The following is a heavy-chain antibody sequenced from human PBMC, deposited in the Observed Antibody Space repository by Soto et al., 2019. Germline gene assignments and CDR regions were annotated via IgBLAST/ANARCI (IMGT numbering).Heavy chain of an antibody. V-gene: IGHV3-9*01. CDR3: AKGRGGSYGGDSFDY. CDR1: GFTYDDYD. CDR2: ISWNSGRT. Sequence: EVQLVESGGGLVQPGRSLRLSCAASGFTYDDYDMHWVRQAPGKGLEWVSAISWNSGRTAYADSVKGRFTISRDKAKHSLYLQMNSLRAEDTALYHCAKGRGGSYGGDSFDYWGQGTLVTVSS. D-gene: IGHD1-26*01. J-gene: IGHJ4*02.